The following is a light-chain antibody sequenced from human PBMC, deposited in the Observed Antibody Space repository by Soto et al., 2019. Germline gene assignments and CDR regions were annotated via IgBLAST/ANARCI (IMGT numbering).Light chain of an antibody. V-gene: IGKV1-39*01. Sequence: DIQMPKSPSSLSAFLGDRVTITCRAGESISRLLNWYQQKPGKAPKLLIYAASSLQNGVPSRFSGGGSGTDFTLTISNLQPADFATYYCQQSYSTPSITFGQGTRLEIK. CDR2: AAS. J-gene: IGKJ5*01. CDR3: QQSYSTPSIT. CDR1: ESISRL.